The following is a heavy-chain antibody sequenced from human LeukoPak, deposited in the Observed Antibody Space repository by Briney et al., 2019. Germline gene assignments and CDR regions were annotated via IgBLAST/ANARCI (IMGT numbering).Heavy chain of an antibody. CDR2: ISAYNGNT. CDR3: AREGEYQLLSAGTYYYYMDV. V-gene: IGHV1-18*01. CDR1: GYTFTSYG. Sequence: ASVKVSCKASGYTFTSYGISWVRQAPGQGLEWMGWISAYNGNTNYAQKLQGRVTMTTDTSTSTAYMELRSLRSDDTAVYYCAREGEYQLLSAGTYYYYMDVWGKGTTVTVSS. D-gene: IGHD2-2*01. J-gene: IGHJ6*03.